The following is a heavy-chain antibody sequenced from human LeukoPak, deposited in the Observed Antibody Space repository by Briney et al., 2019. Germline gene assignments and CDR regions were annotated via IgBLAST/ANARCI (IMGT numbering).Heavy chain of an antibody. J-gene: IGHJ4*02. V-gene: IGHV3-23*01. CDR3: AIHGEGRAYYYDY. D-gene: IGHD3-10*01. CDR2: ISGSGGST. CDR1: GFTFSSYA. Sequence: GGSLRLSCAASGFTFSSYAISWVRQAPGKGLEWVSAISGSGGSTYYADSVKGRFTISRDNSKNTLYLQMNSLRAEDTAAYYCAIHGEGRAYYYDYWGQGTLVTVSS.